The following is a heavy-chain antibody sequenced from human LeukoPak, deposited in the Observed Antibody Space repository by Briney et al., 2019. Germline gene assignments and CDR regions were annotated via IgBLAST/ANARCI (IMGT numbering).Heavy chain of an antibody. CDR3: ARMIRRAWRAFDI. CDR2: IYYSGST. D-gene: IGHD3-10*01. CDR1: GGSISSGDYY. V-gene: IGHV4-30-4*01. Sequence: SQTLSLTCTVSGGSISSGDYYWSWIRQPPGKGLEWIGYIYYSGSTYHNPSLTSRVIISVDTSKNQFSLRLSSVTAADTAVYYCARMIRRAWRAFDIWGQGTLVTVSS. J-gene: IGHJ3*02.